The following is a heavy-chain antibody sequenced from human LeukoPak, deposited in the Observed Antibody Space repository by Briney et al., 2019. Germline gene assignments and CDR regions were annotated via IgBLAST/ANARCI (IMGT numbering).Heavy chain of an antibody. J-gene: IGHJ4*02. CDR3: TSKPMDYYGSGSLDY. D-gene: IGHD3-10*01. CDR2: IKSKTDGVTT. V-gene: IGHV3-15*01. Sequence: GGSLRLXCAASGFTFSNAWMSWVRQAPGKGLEWVGRIKSKTDGVTTDHAAPVKGRFTISRDDSKNTLYLQMNSLKTEDTAVYYCTSKPMDYYGSGSLDYWGQGTLVTVSS. CDR1: GFTFSNAW.